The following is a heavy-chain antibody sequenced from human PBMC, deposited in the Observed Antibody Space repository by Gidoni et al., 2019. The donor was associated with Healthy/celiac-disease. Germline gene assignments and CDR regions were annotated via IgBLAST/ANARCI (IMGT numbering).Heavy chain of an antibody. V-gene: IGHV4-38-2*02. D-gene: IGHD6-6*01. J-gene: IGHJ5*02. CDR3: AREALAARLDPGWFDP. CDR2: IYHSGST. Sequence: QVQLQESGPGLVKPSETLSLTCAVSGYSISSGYYWGWSRQPPGKGLEWIGSIYHSGSTYYNPSITSRVTISVDTSKIQFSLKLSSVTAADTAVYYCAREALAARLDPGWFDPWGQGTLVTVSS. CDR1: GYSISSGYY.